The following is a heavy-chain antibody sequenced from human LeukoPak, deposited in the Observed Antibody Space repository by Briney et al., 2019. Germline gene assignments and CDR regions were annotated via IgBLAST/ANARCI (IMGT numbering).Heavy chain of an antibody. D-gene: IGHD3-22*01. CDR2: IYYSGST. V-gene: IGHV4-39*07. Sequence: SETLSLTCTVSGASIISDTYYWGWIRQPPGKGLEWIGSIYYSGSTYYSPSLKSRVTMSVDTSTNQFSLKLISVTAADTALYYCARYFYASSGYYLDDFYFDFWGQGTLVTVSS. CDR3: ARYFYASSGYYLDDFYFDF. J-gene: IGHJ4*02. CDR1: GASIISDTYY.